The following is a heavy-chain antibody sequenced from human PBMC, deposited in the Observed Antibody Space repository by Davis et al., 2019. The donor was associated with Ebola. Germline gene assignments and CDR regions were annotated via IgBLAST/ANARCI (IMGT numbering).Heavy chain of an antibody. Sequence: GGSLTLSCAASGFTFSNYWMTWVRQAPGQGLEWVANIGQDGRERNYVDSVKGRFTISRDNAQNSLFLQMNSLRIKDTAVYYCARARWPDAFDIWGQGTMLTVSS. V-gene: IGHV3-7*03. J-gene: IGHJ3*02. D-gene: IGHD4-23*01. CDR2: IGQDGRER. CDR3: ARARWPDAFDI. CDR1: GFTFSNYW.